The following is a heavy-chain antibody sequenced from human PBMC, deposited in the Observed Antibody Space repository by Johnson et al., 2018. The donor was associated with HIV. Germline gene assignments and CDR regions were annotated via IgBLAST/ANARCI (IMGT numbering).Heavy chain of an antibody. CDR3: ARDLEVGAPDAFDI. Sequence: VQLVESGGGVVQPGRSLRLSCAASGFTFSSYGMHWVRQAPGKGLEWVSGISWNSGSIGYADSVKGRFTISRDNAKNSLYLQMNSLRAEDTALYYCARDLEVGAPDAFDIWGQGTMVTVSS. D-gene: IGHD3-16*01. V-gene: IGHV3-9*01. J-gene: IGHJ3*02. CDR1: GFTFSSYG. CDR2: ISWNSGSI.